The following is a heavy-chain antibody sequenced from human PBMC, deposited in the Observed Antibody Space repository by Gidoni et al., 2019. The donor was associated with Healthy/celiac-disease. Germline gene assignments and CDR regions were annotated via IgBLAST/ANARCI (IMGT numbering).Heavy chain of an antibody. D-gene: IGHD3-9*01. Sequence: QLQLQESGPGLVKPSETLSLTCTVSGGSISSSRYYWGWIRQPPGKGLECIGSIYYSGSTYYNPSLKSRVTISVDTSKNQFSLKLSSVTAADTAVYYCARRLVSYYDILTDYYYYGMDVWGQGTTVTVSS. J-gene: IGHJ6*02. CDR1: GGSISSSRYY. CDR3: ARRLVSYYDILTDYYYYGMDV. V-gene: IGHV4-39*01. CDR2: IYYSGST.